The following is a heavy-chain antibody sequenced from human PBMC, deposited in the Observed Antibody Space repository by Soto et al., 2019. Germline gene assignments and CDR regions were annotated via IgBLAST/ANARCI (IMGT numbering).Heavy chain of an antibody. CDR3: NTDYRLWFGESYYYYYGMDV. D-gene: IGHD3-10*01. CDR1: GFTFSNAW. V-gene: IGHV3-15*07. J-gene: IGHJ6*02. Sequence: SLRLSCAASGFTFSNAWMNWVRQAPGKGLEWVGCIKSKTDGGTTDYAAPVKGRFTISRDDSKNTLYLQMNSLKTEDTAVYYCNTDYRLWFGESYYYYYGMDVWGQGTTVTVSS. CDR2: IKSKTDGGTT.